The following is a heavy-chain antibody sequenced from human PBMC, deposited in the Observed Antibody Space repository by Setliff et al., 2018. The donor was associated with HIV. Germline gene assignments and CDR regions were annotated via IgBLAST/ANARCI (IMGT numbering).Heavy chain of an antibody. J-gene: IGHJ4*02. CDR2: INTNTGNP. D-gene: IGHD3-3*01. CDR3: ARYLPFGFGAVIDDS. Sequence: ASVKVSCKASGYTFTSYAMTWVRQAPGQGLEWMGWINTNTGNPTYAQGFTGRFVFSLDTSVSTACLQISSLNAEDTAVYYWARYLPFGFGAVIDDSWGQGTLVTVSS. CDR1: GYTFTSYA. V-gene: IGHV7-4-1*02.